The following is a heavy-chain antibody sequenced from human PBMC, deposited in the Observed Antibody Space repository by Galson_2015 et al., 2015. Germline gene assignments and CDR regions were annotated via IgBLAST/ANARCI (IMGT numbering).Heavy chain of an antibody. J-gene: IGHJ6*02. CDR1: GGTFSSYA. CDR2: IIPIFGTA. Sequence: SVKVSCKASGGTFSSYAISWVRQAPGQGLEWMGGIIPIFGTANYAQKFQGRVTITADESTSTAYMELSSLRSEDTAVYYCARDLARGYGSGSGGMDVWGQGTTVTVSS. CDR3: ARDLARGYGSGSGGMDV. D-gene: IGHD3-10*01. V-gene: IGHV1-69*13.